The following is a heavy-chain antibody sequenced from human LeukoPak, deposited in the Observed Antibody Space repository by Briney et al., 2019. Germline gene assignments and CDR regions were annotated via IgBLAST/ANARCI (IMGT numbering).Heavy chain of an antibody. J-gene: IGHJ4*02. CDR2: LNPGSGST. Sequence: GASVKVSCKTSGYSLSNSYMHWVRQAPGQGLEWMGVLNPGSGSTSYAQKFQDRVTMTRDTSISTAYMELSRLRSDDTAVYYCARSPHILTGENFDYWGQGTLVTVSS. CDR3: ARSPHILTGENFDY. V-gene: IGHV1-46*01. CDR1: GYSLSNSY. D-gene: IGHD3-9*01.